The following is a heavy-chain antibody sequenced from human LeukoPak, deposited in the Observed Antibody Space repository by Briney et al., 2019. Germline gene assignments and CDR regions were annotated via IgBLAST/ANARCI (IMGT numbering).Heavy chain of an antibody. CDR1: GFTFISYS. V-gene: IGHV3-21*01. D-gene: IGHD3-16*01. CDR2: ISSSSSYI. Sequence: GALRLSCAASGFTFISYSMSWVRQAPGKGLEWFSSISSSSSYIYYADSVKGRFTTTRDNAKNSLYLQMNSRRAEDTAVYYCARDSRLFDYWGQGTLVTVSS. CDR3: ARDSRLFDY. J-gene: IGHJ4*02.